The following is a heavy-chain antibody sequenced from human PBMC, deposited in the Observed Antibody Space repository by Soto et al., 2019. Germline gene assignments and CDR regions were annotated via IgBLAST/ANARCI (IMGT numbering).Heavy chain of an antibody. J-gene: IGHJ6*02. CDR2: IDSDGSST. CDR3: ARGRPYGMDV. CDR1: GFTFGSYW. V-gene: IGHV3-74*01. Sequence: EVQLVESGGGLVQPGGSLRVSCAASGFTFGSYWMNWVRQAPGKGLVWVSRIDSDGSSTTYADSVKGRFTTSRDNAKTPLYLPMSSLRVEDTAVYYCARGRPYGMDVWGQGTTVTVSS.